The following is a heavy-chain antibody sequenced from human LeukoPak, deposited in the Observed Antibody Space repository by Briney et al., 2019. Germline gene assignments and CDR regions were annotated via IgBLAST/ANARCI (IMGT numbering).Heavy chain of an antibody. D-gene: IGHD2-15*01. J-gene: IGHJ4*02. CDR3: ARLGSECSGGSCYSVIDY. CDR2: INHSGNT. V-gene: IGHV4-34*01. CDR1: GGSFSGYY. Sequence: SETLSLTCAVYGGSFSGYYWNWIRQPPGKGLEWIGEINHSGNTNYNPSLKSRVTMSVDTSKNQFSLKLSSVTAADTAVYYCARLGSECSGGSCYSVIDYWGQGTLVTVSS.